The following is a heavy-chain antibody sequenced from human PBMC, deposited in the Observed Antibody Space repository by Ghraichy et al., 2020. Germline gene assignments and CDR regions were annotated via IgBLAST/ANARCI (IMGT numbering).Heavy chain of an antibody. CDR2: TIDTGANT. D-gene: IGHD6-19*01. CDR3: AKMAGHPHYDYYMDV. V-gene: IGHV3-23*01. Sequence: GGSLRLSCAASGFTFSSLAMSWVRQAPGKGLEWVSATIDTGANTFYADSVKGRFTISRDNSKNTLYLQMNSLRGEDTAVDYCAKMAGHPHYDYYMDVWGKGTAVTVSS. J-gene: IGHJ6*03. CDR1: GFTFSSLA.